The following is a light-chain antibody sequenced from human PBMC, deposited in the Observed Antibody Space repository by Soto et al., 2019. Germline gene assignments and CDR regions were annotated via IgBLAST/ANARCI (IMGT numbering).Light chain of an antibody. CDR3: ISYTNRQYYV. J-gene: IGLJ1*01. CDR2: AVV. V-gene: IGLV2-14*01. CDR1: TDDIGSDDH. Sequence: QPSLTQPASVAGSPGQSTTISCSGTTDDIGSDDHFAWYQQFPGKSTRLIIYAVVDRPSGVSALFSCLKSCITASLTISGLQTEDEADYYCISYTNRQYYVFGTGNKVTVL.